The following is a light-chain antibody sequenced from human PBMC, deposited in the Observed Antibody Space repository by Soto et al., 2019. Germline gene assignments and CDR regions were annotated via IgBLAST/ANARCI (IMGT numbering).Light chain of an antibody. CDR3: LSFDSLLSVV. Sequence: QSVLTQPPSVSGAPGQRVTISCTGSSSNIGAGYDVHWYQQLPGRAPKLLIYGNTNRPSGVPDRFSGSKSGTSASLAITGLQAEDEADYYCLSFDSLLSVVFGGGTKLTVL. J-gene: IGLJ2*01. V-gene: IGLV1-40*01. CDR1: SSNIGAGYD. CDR2: GNT.